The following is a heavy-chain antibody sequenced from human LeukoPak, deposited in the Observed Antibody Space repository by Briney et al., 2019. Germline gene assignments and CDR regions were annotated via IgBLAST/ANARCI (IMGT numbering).Heavy chain of an antibody. D-gene: IGHD6-13*01. CDR2: INHSGST. J-gene: IGHJ6*02. CDR3: ARGDLYSSSWYPRGYYGMDV. V-gene: IGHV4-34*01. CDR1: GRSFCGYY. Sequence: SETLSLTCAVYGRSFCGYYWSWIRQPPGKGLEWIGEINHSGSTNYNPSLKSRVTISVDTSKNQFSLKLSSVTAADTAVYYCARGDLYSSSWYPRGYYGMDVWGQWTTVTVSS.